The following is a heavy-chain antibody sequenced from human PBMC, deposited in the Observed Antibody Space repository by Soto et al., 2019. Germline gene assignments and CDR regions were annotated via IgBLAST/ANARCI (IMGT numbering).Heavy chain of an antibody. CDR1: GFAVRHNY. D-gene: IGHD3-10*01. Sequence: EVQLVESGGGLVQPGGSLRLSCTASGFAVRHNYMTWVRQAPGKGLEWVSLIYSGGDTAYADSVKGRFTISRHTSQNTLYLQMNSLRAEDTAVYYWAREPDSMPSGGDVWGKGTAVTVSS. V-gene: IGHV3-53*04. CDR2: IYSGGDT. J-gene: IGHJ6*04. CDR3: AREPDSMPSGGDV.